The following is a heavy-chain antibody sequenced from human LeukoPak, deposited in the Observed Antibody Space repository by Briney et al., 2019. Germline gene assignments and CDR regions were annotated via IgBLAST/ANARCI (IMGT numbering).Heavy chain of an antibody. CDR1: VGSISISSYY. CDR3: ARLDIVVVVAALRAPNDY. CDR2: IYYSGST. Sequence: SETLSLTCTVSVGSISISSYYWGWIRQPPGKGLEWIGSIYYSGSTYYNPSLKSRVTISVDTSKNQFSLKLSSVTAPDTAVYYCARLDIVVVVAALRAPNDYWGQGTLVTVSS. V-gene: IGHV4-39*01. D-gene: IGHD2-15*01. J-gene: IGHJ4*02.